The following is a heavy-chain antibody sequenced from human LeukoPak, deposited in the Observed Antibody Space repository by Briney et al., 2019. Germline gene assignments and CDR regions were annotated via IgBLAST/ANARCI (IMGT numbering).Heavy chain of an antibody. D-gene: IGHD2-2*01. CDR2: IYTSGST. Sequence: PSETLSLTCTASGGSISSYYWSWIRQPAGKGLEWIARIYTSGSTNYNPSLKSRVTMSVNTSKKQFSLKQSAVTAADTAVYYCARDLGLLYAFDIWGQGTMVTVSS. V-gene: IGHV4-4*07. CDR1: GGSISSYY. CDR3: ARDLGLLYAFDI. J-gene: IGHJ3*02.